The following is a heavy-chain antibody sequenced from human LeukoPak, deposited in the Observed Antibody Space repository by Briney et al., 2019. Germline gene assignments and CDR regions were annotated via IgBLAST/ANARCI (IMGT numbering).Heavy chain of an antibody. CDR2: ISSSSSYI. Sequence: GGSLRLSCAASGFTFSSYSMNWVRRAPGKGLEWVSSISSSSSYIYYADSVKGRFTISRDNAKNSLYLQMNSLRAEDTAVYYCARVTRDILTGSNWFDPWGQGTLITVSS. CDR3: ARVTRDILTGSNWFDP. V-gene: IGHV3-21*01. CDR1: GFTFSSYS. D-gene: IGHD3-9*01. J-gene: IGHJ5*02.